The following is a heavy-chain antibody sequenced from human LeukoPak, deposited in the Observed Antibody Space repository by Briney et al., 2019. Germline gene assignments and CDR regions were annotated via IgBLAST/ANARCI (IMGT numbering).Heavy chain of an antibody. V-gene: IGHV3-9*01. CDR2: ISWNSGSI. Sequence: GRSLRLSCAASGFTFDDYAMHWVRQAPGKGLEWVSGISWNSGSIGHADSVKGRFTISRDNAKNSLYLQKNSLRAEDTALYYCASLLAAFDIWGQGTMVTVSS. CDR3: ASLLAAFDI. J-gene: IGHJ3*02. CDR1: GFTFDDYA.